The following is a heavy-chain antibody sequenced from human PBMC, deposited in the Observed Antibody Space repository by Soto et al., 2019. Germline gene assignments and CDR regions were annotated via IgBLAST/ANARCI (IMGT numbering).Heavy chain of an antibody. D-gene: IGHD3-10*01. CDR2: IYYSGST. J-gene: IGHJ3*02. CDR1: GGSISSGGYY. CDR3: ASLPAAGGYYPRDAFDI. Sequence: KPSETLSLTCTVSGGSISSGGYYWSWIRQHPGKGLEWIGYIYYSGSTYYNPSLKSRVTISVDTSKNQFSLKLSSVTAADTAVYYCASLPAAGGYYPRDAFDIWRQGTMVTVSS. V-gene: IGHV4-31*03.